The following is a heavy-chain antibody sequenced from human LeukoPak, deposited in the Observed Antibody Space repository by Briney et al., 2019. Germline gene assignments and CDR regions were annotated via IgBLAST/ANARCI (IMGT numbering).Heavy chain of an antibody. D-gene: IGHD2-2*01. CDR2: MNPNSGNT. CDR3: ARGDWYCSSTSCYLRKGNWFDP. V-gene: IGHV1-8*01. J-gene: IGHJ5*02. Sequence: ASVKVSCKASGYTFTSYDINWVRQATGQGLEWMGWMNPNSGNTGYAQKFQGRVTMTRNTSISTAYMELSSLRSDDTAVYYCARGDWYCSSTSCYLRKGNWFDPWGQGTLVTVSS. CDR1: GYTFTSYD.